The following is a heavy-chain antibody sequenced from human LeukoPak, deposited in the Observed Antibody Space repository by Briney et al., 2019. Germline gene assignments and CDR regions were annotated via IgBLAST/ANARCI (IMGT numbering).Heavy chain of an antibody. D-gene: IGHD3-22*01. Sequence: SETLSLTCTVSGGSIRSSYYYWGWIRQPPGKGLEWIGSIYDSGSTYYNPSLKSRVTISVDTSKNQFSLKLSSVTAADTAVYYCARGPYYYDSSGYYYWGQGTLVTVSS. J-gene: IGHJ4*02. V-gene: IGHV4-39*01. CDR2: IYDSGST. CDR3: ARGPYYYDSSGYYY. CDR1: GGSIRSSYYY.